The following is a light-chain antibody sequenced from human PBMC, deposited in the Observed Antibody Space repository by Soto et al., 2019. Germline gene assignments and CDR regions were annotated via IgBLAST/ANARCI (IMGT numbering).Light chain of an antibody. Sequence: QSVLTQPRSVSGSPRQSVTISCTGTSSDVGGYNYVSWYQQHPGKAPKLMIYDVSKRPSGVPDRFSGSKSGNTASLTISGLQAEDEAAYYCCSYAGNYTYVFGTGTKVTVL. CDR1: SSDVGGYNY. CDR3: CSYAGNYTYV. J-gene: IGLJ1*01. V-gene: IGLV2-11*01. CDR2: DVS.